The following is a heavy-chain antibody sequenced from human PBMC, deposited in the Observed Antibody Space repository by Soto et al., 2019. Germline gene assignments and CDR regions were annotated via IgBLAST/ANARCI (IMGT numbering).Heavy chain of an antibody. CDR1: GFTFRTYA. CDR2: ISNSGGRT. V-gene: IGHV3-23*01. J-gene: IGHJ5*02. D-gene: IGHD6-25*01. Sequence: EVQLLESGGGFVQPGGSLRLSCVVSGFTFRTYAMTWVRQAPGKGLEWVSFISNSGGRTNYADSVRGRFTTSRDNSKNTLYLQMKSLRAEDTALYYCAKGHASGSWGPGTQVTVSS. CDR3: AKGHASGS.